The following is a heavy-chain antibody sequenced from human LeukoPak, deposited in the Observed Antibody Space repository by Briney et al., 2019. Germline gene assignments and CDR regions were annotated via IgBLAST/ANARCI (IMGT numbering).Heavy chain of an antibody. Sequence: GASVKVSCKASGYTFTSYYMRWVRQAPGQGLEWMGIINPSGGSTSYAQKFQGRVTMTRDTSTSTVYMELSSLRSEDTAVYYCARDLNASGPLPHTPDWGQGTLVTVSS. CDR3: ARDLNASGPLPHTPD. CDR2: INPSGGST. CDR1: GYTFTSYY. V-gene: IGHV1-46*01. D-gene: IGHD2-15*01. J-gene: IGHJ4*02.